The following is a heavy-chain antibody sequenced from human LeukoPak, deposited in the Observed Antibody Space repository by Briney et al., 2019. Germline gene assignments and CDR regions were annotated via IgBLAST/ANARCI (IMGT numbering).Heavy chain of an antibody. Sequence: PGGSLRLSWAASGVTFSSYWMSWVRQAPGKGLEGVANIKQEGSEEYYVDSVKGRFTISRDNAKNSLYLQMNSLRAEDTAVYYCARVDYDFWSAYLLYYYMDVWGKGTTVTVSS. CDR3: ARVDYDFWSAYLLYYYMDV. J-gene: IGHJ6*03. CDR2: IKQEGSEE. V-gene: IGHV3-7*01. D-gene: IGHD3-3*01. CDR1: GVTFSSYW.